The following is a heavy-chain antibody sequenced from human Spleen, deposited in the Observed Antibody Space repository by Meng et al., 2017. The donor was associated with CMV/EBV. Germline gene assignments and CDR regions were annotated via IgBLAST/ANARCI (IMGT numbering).Heavy chain of an antibody. CDR2: ISWNSDSI. CDR3: AKGDFGVPYLGVSDY. CDR1: GFTFDDYA. D-gene: IGHD3-3*01. J-gene: IGHJ4*02. Sequence: GGSLRLSCAASGFTFDDYAMHWVRQAPGKGLEWVSGISWNSDSIAYAGSVKGRFTISRDNAKNSLYLQMNSLRTEDTALYYCAKGDFGVPYLGVSDYWGQGTLVTVSS. V-gene: IGHV3-9*01.